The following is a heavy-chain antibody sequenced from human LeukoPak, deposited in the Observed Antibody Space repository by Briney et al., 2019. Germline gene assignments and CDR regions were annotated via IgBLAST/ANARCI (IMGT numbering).Heavy chain of an antibody. D-gene: IGHD6-19*01. CDR3: ARHLGVAGPDY. CDR2: IYYSGST. CDR1: GGSISSYY. Sequence: SETLSLTCTVSGGSISSYYWSWIRQPPGKGLEWIGYIYYSGSTNYNPSLKSRVTISVDTSKNLFSLKLSSVTAADTAVYYCARHLGVAGPDYWGQGTLVTVSS. V-gene: IGHV4-59*08. J-gene: IGHJ4*02.